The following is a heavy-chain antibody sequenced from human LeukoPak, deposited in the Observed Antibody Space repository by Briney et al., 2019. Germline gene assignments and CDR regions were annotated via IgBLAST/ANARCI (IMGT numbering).Heavy chain of an antibody. Sequence: ASVKVSCKASGYTFTSYDINWVRQATGQGLEWMGWMNPNSGNTGYAQKFQGRVTMTRNTSISTAYMELSSLRSEDTAVYYCARTHDYGGNYYYYYYMDVWGKGTTVTVSS. J-gene: IGHJ6*03. CDR1: GYTFTSYD. V-gene: IGHV1-8*01. CDR3: ARTHDYGGNYYYYYYMDV. CDR2: MNPNSGNT. D-gene: IGHD4-23*01.